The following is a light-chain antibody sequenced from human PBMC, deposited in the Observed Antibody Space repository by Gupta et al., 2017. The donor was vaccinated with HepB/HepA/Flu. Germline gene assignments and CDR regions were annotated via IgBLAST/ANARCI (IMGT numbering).Light chain of an antibody. Sequence: DIQLTQSPSSLSASIGDRVTITCRASQNINNNLSWYHQKLGKAPKLLIYGASSLQSVVPSRVSGSGSGTYFTLTITSLQPDDFGTYYCLQSTGPETFGPGTKVDI. CDR3: LQSTGPET. CDR1: QNINNN. J-gene: IGKJ3*01. V-gene: IGKV1-39*01. CDR2: GAS.